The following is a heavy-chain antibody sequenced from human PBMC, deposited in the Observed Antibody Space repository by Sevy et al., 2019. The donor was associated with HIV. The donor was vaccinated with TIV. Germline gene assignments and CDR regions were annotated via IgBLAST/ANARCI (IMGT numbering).Heavy chain of an antibody. V-gene: IGHV1-24*01. CDR2: FDPEDGET. CDR3: ATTKDYYDSSGSPFDY. Sequence: ASVKVSCKVSGYTLTQLSMHWVRQAPGKGLEWMGSFDPEDGETLYAQKFQGRVTMTEDTSTDPAYMGLRSLRSEDTAVYYCATTKDYYDSSGSPFDYWGQGTLVTVSS. J-gene: IGHJ4*02. D-gene: IGHD3-22*01. CDR1: GYTLTQLS.